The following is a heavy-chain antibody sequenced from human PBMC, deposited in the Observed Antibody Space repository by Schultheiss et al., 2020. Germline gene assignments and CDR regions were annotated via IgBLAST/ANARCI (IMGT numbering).Heavy chain of an antibody. J-gene: IGHJ4*02. Sequence: GESLKISCAASGFTFSNHYMSWFRQAPGKGLEWVSYITASGSASYYAESVKGRFTISRDNAHNSLYLQMDSLRVEDTAMFYCARDPNTSDKVDYWGQGTLVTVSS. V-gene: IGHV3-11*01. CDR1: GFTFSNHY. D-gene: IGHD2/OR15-2a*01. CDR3: ARDPNTSDKVDY. CDR2: ITASGSAS.